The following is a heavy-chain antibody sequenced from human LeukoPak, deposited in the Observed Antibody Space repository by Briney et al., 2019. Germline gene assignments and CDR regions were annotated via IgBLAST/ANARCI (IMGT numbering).Heavy chain of an antibody. J-gene: IGHJ3*02. D-gene: IGHD3-22*01. V-gene: IGHV3-30*02. CDR3: AKKWSGDYDSSGVNDAFDI. Sequence: GGSLRLSCAASAFTFRSYGMHWVRQAPGKGLEWVAFIRYHGSDKYYADSVKDRFTISRDNSKNTLYLQMDSLRAEDTAVYYCAKKWSGDYDSSGVNDAFDIWGQGTMVTVSS. CDR2: IRYHGSDK. CDR1: AFTFRSYG.